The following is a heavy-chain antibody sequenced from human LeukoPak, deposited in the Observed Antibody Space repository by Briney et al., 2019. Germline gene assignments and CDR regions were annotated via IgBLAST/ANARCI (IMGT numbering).Heavy chain of an antibody. CDR2: IYYSGST. J-gene: IGHJ4*02. CDR1: GGSSSGYY. Sequence: SETLSLTCAVDGGSSSGYYWSWIRHPPGEVLWWVGYIYYSGSTNYNPSLKSRVTISVDTSKSQFSLKLSSVTAADTAVYYCAREVNYYDSSGYSPRGGYFDYWGQGTLVTVSS. D-gene: IGHD3-22*01. V-gene: IGHV4-59*01. CDR3: AREVNYYDSSGYSPRGGYFDY.